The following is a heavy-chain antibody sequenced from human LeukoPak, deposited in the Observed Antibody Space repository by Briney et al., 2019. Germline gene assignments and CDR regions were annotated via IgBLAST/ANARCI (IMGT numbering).Heavy chain of an antibody. J-gene: IGHJ1*01. CDR2: IIPIFGTA. V-gene: IGHV1-69*05. Sequence: ASVKVSCKASGGTFSSYAISWVRQAPGQGLEWMGGIIPIFGTANYAQKFQGRVTITTDESTSTAYMELSSLRSEDTAVYYCARVLGDTPVYFQHWGQGTLATVSP. CDR3: ARVLGDTPVYFQH. D-gene: IGHD3-10*01. CDR1: GGTFSSYA.